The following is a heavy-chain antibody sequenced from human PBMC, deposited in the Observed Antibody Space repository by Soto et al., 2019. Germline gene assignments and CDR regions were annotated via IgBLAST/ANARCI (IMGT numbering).Heavy chain of an antibody. CDR1: GGTFSSYA. D-gene: IGHD3-10*01. J-gene: IGHJ5*02. V-gene: IGHV1-69*01. CDR3: ARGRDYYGSGSYSNWFDP. Sequence: QVQLVQSGAEVKKPGSSVKVSCKASGGTFSSYAISWVRQAPGQGLKWMGGIIPIFGTANYAQKFQGRVTITADESTSTAYMELSSLRSEDTAVYYCARGRDYYGSGSYSNWFDPWGQGTLVTVSS. CDR2: IIPIFGTA.